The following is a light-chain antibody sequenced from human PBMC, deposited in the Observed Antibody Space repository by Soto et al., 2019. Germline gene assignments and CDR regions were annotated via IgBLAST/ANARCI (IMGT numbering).Light chain of an antibody. CDR2: GNS. J-gene: IGLJ3*02. CDR3: QSYDSSLSGWV. CDR1: SSNIGAGYD. V-gene: IGLV1-40*01. Sequence: QSVLTQPPSVSGAPGQRVTISCTGSSSNIGAGYDVHWYQQLPGTAPKLLIYGNSNRPSGVPDRFSGSKSRTSASLAIPGLQAEDEDDYYRQSYDSSLSGWVFGGGTKLTVL.